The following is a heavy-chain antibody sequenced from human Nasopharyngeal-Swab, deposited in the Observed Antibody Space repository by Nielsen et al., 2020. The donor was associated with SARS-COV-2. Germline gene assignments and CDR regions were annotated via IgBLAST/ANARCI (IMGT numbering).Heavy chain of an antibody. Sequence: SETLSLTCSVSGGSISGYYWSWIRQPPGKGLEWIGYVYFSGSTNYNPSLKSRVTISVDTSKNQFSLKLSSVTAADTAVYYCARGRKIVAARWYFDLWGRGTLVTVSS. V-gene: IGHV4-59*12. CDR2: VYFSGST. J-gene: IGHJ2*01. CDR3: ARGRKIVAARWYFDL. CDR1: GGSISGYY. D-gene: IGHD5-12*01.